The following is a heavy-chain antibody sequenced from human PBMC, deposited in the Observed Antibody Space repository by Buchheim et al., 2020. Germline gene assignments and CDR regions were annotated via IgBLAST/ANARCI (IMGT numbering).Heavy chain of an antibody. CDR1: GGSISSGSYY. D-gene: IGHD4-23*01. CDR2: IYTSGST. J-gene: IGHJ6*02. CDR3: ASGVVTEYYYYGMDV. Sequence: QVQLQESGPGLVKPSQTLSLTCTVSGGSISSGSYYWSWIRQPAGKGLEWIGRIYTSGSTNYNPSLKSRVTISVDTSKNQFSLKLSSVTAADTAVYYCASGVVTEYYYYGMDVWGQGTT. V-gene: IGHV4-61*02.